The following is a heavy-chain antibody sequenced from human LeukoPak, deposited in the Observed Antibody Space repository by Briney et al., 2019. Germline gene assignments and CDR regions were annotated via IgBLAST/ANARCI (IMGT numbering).Heavy chain of an antibody. Sequence: SGGSLRLSCAASGFTVSSDYMSWVRQAPGKGLEWVSSISGNSNYIYYADSVKGRFTISRDSAKSSLYLQMNSLRAEDTAVYYCARAVSCTNGACSHDAFHIWGLGTMVTVSS. J-gene: IGHJ3*02. CDR1: GFTVSSDY. D-gene: IGHD2-8*01. V-gene: IGHV3-21*01. CDR3: ARAVSCTNGACSHDAFHI. CDR2: ISGNSNYI.